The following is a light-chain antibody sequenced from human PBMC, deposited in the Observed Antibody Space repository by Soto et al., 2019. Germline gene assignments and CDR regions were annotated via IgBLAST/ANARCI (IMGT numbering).Light chain of an antibody. Sequence: EIVMTQSPATLSVSPGERATLSCRASQSVSSNLAWYQQKPGQAPRLLIYGAYTRAAGVPARFSGSGSGTEFTLTITSLQSEDIAVYYCQQYNKWPPITFGQGTRLEI. J-gene: IGKJ5*01. V-gene: IGKV3-15*01. CDR3: QQYNKWPPIT. CDR1: QSVSSN. CDR2: GAY.